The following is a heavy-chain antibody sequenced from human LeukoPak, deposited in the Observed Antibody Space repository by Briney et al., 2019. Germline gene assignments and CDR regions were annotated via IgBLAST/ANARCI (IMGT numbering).Heavy chain of an antibody. CDR1: GGSISSYY. J-gene: IGHJ4*02. CDR3: ARVVREGDYFDY. Sequence: SETLSLTCTVSGGSISSYYWSWIRQPPGKGLEWIGYIYYSGSTNYNPSLKSRVTISVDTSKNQFSLKLSSVTAADTAVYYCARVVREGDYFDYWGQGTLVTVSS. CDR2: IYYSGST. V-gene: IGHV4-59*01. D-gene: IGHD2-21*01.